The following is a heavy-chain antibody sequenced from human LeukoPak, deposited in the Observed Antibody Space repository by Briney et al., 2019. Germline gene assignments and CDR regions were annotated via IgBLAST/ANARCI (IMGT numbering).Heavy chain of an antibody. D-gene: IGHD2-2*01. CDR2: IYHSGST. J-gene: IGHJ4*02. Sequence: SETLSLTCAVSGGSISSSNWWSWVRQPPGKGLEWIGEIYHSGSTNYNPSLKSRVTISVDKSKNQFSLKLSSVTAADTAVYYCARAPRGYCSSTSCRLDYWGQGTLVTVSS. CDR3: ARAPRGYCSSTSCRLDY. CDR1: GGSISSSNW. V-gene: IGHV4-4*02.